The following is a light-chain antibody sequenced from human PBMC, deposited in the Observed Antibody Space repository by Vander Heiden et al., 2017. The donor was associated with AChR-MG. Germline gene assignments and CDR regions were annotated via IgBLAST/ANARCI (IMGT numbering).Light chain of an antibody. CDR1: QSDSSNY. CDR3: QQYGSSPPHT. J-gene: IGKJ2*01. Sequence: DIVLTQSPGTLSLSPGDRATLSCRASQSDSSNYLAWYQQKPGQAPRILIFGASSRANGMPDRCSGSGSGTDFTLTISRLEPQDFALYYCQQYGSSPPHTFGQGTKLEIK. CDR2: GAS. V-gene: IGKV3-20*01.